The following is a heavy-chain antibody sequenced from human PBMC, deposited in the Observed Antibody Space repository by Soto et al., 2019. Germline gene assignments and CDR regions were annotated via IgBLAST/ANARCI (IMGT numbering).Heavy chain of an antibody. Sequence: GGSLRLSCAASGFTFSNDWMNWVRQGPGKGLEWVSRIISGGTRVTYADSVKGRFTIARDNAKNTLYLEMHSLTAEDTAVYYCARERTSKGGMDVWGQGTTVTVSS. CDR3: ARERTSKGGMDV. J-gene: IGHJ6*02. V-gene: IGHV3-74*01. CDR2: IISGGTRV. CDR1: GFTFSNDW.